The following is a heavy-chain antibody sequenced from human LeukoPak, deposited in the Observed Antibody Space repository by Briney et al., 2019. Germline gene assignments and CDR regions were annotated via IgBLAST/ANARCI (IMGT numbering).Heavy chain of an antibody. D-gene: IGHD6-6*01. CDR3: ARGSLRVAARLGY. J-gene: IGHJ4*02. V-gene: IGHV4-34*01. Sequence: SETLSLTCAVYGGSFSGYYWSWIRQPRGKGLEWVGEINHSGSTNSNPSLKSRVTISVDTSKNQFSLKLSSVTAADTAVYYCARGSLRVAARLGYWGQGTLVTVSS. CDR2: INHSGST. CDR1: GGSFSGYY.